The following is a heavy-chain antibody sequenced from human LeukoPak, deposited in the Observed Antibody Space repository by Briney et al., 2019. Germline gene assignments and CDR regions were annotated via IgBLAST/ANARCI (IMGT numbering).Heavy chain of an antibody. J-gene: IGHJ4*02. D-gene: IGHD5-18*01. CDR3: AKALLDTAMVSLGDY. Sequence: GGSLRLSCAASGFTFSSYAMHWVRQAPGKGLEWVAVISYDGSNKYYADSVKGRFTISRDNSKNTLYLQMNSLRAEDTAVYYCAKALLDTAMVSLGDYWGQGTLVTVSS. CDR1: GFTFSSYA. CDR2: ISYDGSNK. V-gene: IGHV3-30-3*01.